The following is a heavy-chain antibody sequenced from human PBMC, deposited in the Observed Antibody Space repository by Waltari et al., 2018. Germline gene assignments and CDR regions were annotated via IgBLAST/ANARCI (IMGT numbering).Heavy chain of an antibody. CDR3: AREYCSSTSCYVYYYYYGMDV. V-gene: IGHV4-38-2*02. CDR2: IYHSGST. J-gene: IGHJ6*02. D-gene: IGHD2-2*01. Sequence: QVQLQESGPGLVKPSETLSLTCAVSGYSISSGYYWGWIRQPPGKGLEWIGSIYHSGSTYYNPSIKSRVTISVDTSKNQFSLKLSAVTAADTAVYYCAREYCSSTSCYVYYYYYGMDVWGQGTTVTVSS. CDR1: GYSISSGYY.